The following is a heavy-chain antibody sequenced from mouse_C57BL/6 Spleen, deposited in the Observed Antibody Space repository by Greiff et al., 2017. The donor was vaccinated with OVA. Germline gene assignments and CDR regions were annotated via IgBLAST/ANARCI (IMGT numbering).Heavy chain of an antibody. CDR3: AREGNWDGGFAY. CDR2: ISGGGGNT. CDR1: GFTFSSYT. J-gene: IGHJ3*01. Sequence: EVKLVESGGGLVKPGGSLKLSCAASGFTFSSYTMSWVRQTPEKRLEWVATISGGGGNTYYPDSVKGRFTISRDNAKNTLYLQMSSLRSEDTALYYCAREGNWDGGFAYWGQGTLVTVSA. V-gene: IGHV5-9*01. D-gene: IGHD4-1*01.